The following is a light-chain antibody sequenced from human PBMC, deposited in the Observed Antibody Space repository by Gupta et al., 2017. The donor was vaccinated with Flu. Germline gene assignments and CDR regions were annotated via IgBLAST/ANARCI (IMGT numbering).Light chain of an antibody. CDR2: DVS. V-gene: IGLV2-11*01. CDR3: CSYAGGPWV. Sequence: QSALTQPRSVAGSPGQSVTISCTGTSSDVGGYNYVSWYQQHPGKAPKLMIYDVSNWPSGVPDRFSGPKSGNTASLTISGLQAEDEADYYCCSYAGGPWVFGGGTKLTVL. J-gene: IGLJ3*02. CDR1: SSDVGGYNY.